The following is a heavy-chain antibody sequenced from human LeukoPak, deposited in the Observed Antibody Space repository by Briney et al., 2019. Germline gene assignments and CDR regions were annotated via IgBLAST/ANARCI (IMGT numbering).Heavy chain of an antibody. CDR2: IYYSGNT. J-gene: IGHJ4*02. CDR1: GGSISSGGYY. CDR3: ARMYYYDSSGYYGYYFDY. Sequence: SQTLSLTCTVYGGSISSGGYYWSWIRQHPGKGLEWIGYIYYSGNTYYNPSLKSRVTISVDTSKNQFSLKLSSVTAADTAVYYCARMYYYDSSGYYGYYFDYWGQGTLVTVSS. D-gene: IGHD3-22*01. V-gene: IGHV4-31*03.